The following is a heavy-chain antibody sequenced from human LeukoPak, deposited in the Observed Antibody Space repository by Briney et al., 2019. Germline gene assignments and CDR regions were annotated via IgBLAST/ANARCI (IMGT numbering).Heavy chain of an antibody. J-gene: IGHJ4*02. V-gene: IGHV4-30-2*01. Sequence: SETLSLTCTVSGGSISSGGYYWSWIRQPPGKGLEWIGYIYHSGSTYYNPSLKSRVTISVDRSKNQFSLKLSSVTAADTAVYYCARAIWSGYYFDYWGQGTLVTVSS. CDR3: ARAIWSGYYFDY. CDR2: IYHSGST. CDR1: GGSISSGGYY. D-gene: IGHD3-3*01.